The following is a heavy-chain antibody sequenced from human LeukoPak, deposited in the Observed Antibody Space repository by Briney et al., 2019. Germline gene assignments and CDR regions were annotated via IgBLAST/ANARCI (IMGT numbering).Heavy chain of an antibody. V-gene: IGHV4-34*01. D-gene: IGHD5-24*01. CDR1: GGSFSRYY. J-gene: IGHJ4*03. CDR3: ARGATISETGYFDF. CDR2: IDHRGDT. Sequence: SETLSLTCAVYGGSFSRYYWSWIRQSPGKGLEWIAEIDHRGDTNYNPSVRSRVTISVDTSKNQSSLKVKSLSAADTAVYYCARGATISETGYFDFWGQGTLVTVSS.